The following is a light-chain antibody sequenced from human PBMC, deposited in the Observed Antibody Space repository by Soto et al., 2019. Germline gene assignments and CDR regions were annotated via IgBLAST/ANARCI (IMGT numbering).Light chain of an antibody. CDR1: SSDVGGYKY. CDR2: DVS. V-gene: IGLV2-14*01. CDR3: SSYTSSSTRL. Sequence: QSALTQPASVSGSPGQSITISCTGTSSDVGGYKYVSWYQQHPGKAPKLMIYDVSNRPSGVSNRFSGSKSGNTASLTISGLQAEDEADYYCSSYTSSSTRLFGGGTKLTVL. J-gene: IGLJ2*01.